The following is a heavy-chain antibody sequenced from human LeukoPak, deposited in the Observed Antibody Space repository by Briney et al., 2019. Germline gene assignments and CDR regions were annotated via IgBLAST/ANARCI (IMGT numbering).Heavy chain of an antibody. D-gene: IGHD3-3*01. J-gene: IGHJ4*02. CDR3: AKALSITIFGEEFDY. CDR2: ISGSGGST. CDR1: GFTFSDHA. V-gene: IGHV3-23*01. Sequence: QPGGSLRLSCAASGFTFSDHAMSWVRQAPGKGLEWVSAISGSGGSTYYADSVKGRFTISRDNSKNTLYLQMNSLRAEDTAVYYCAKALSITIFGEEFDYWGQGTLVTVSS.